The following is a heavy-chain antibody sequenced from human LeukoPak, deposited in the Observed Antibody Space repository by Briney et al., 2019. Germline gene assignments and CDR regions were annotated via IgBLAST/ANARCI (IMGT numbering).Heavy chain of an antibody. CDR3: AKDTTITMVGSVITWFDP. D-gene: IGHD3-10*01. J-gene: IGHJ5*02. CDR1: GFTFSSYG. V-gene: IGHV3-30*02. CDR2: IRYDGSNK. Sequence: GGSLRLSCAASGFTFSSYGMHWVRQAPGKGLEWVAFIRYDGSNKYYADSVKGRFTISRDNSKNTLYLQMNSLRAEDTAVYYCAKDTTITMVGSVITWFDPWGQGTLVTVSS.